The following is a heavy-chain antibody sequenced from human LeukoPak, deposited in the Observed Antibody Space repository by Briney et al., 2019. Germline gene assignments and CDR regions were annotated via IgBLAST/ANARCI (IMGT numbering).Heavy chain of an antibody. V-gene: IGHV3-23*01. CDR3: AKEGFDS. CDR2: ISNSGGST. J-gene: IGHJ4*02. Sequence: XGKGLEWVSSISNSGGSTYYADSVKGRFTISRDNSKNTLYLQMNSLRAEDTAVYYCAKEGFDSWGQGTLVTVSS.